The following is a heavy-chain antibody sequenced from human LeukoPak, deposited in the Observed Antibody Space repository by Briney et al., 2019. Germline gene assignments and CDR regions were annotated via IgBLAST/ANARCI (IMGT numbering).Heavy chain of an antibody. V-gene: IGHV3-30-3*02. CDR2: ISYDGSNK. CDR3: AKRLYVDY. D-gene: IGHD4-11*01. J-gene: IGHJ4*02. CDR1: GFTFSSYA. Sequence: GGSLRLSCAASGFTFSSYAMHWVRQAPGKGLEWVAVISYDGSNKYYADSVKGRFTISRDNSKNTLYLQMNSLRAEDTAVYYCAKRLYVDYWGQGTLVTVSS.